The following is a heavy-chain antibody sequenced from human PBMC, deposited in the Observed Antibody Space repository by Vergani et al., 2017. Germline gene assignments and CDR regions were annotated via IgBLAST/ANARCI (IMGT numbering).Heavy chain of an antibody. CDR2: IYHSGTT. V-gene: IGHV4-4*03. Sequence: QMQLQESGPGLVKPPGTLSLTCAVSGDSIISSHWWTWVRQPPGKGLEWIGQIYHSGTTNYNPSLKSRVTMSVDKSKNQLSLKLSSMTAADTAVYYCAMLVGGIYFDFWGQGSLVTVSS. J-gene: IGHJ4*02. CDR1: GDSIISSHW. CDR3: AMLVGGIYFDF. D-gene: IGHD1-26*01.